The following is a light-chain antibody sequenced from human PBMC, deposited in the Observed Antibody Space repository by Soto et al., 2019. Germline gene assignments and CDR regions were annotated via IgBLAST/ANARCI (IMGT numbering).Light chain of an antibody. Sequence: VLTQPPSASGTPGQRGSISCSGNSSNIGSNSVQWHQQLPGTAPNLLIYADNQRPSGVPDRFSGSKSGTSASLAITGLQSGDEADYYCAAWDDSLNGFVFGTGTKVTV. J-gene: IGLJ1*01. CDR1: SSNIGSNS. CDR2: ADN. CDR3: AAWDDSLNGFV. V-gene: IGLV1-44*01.